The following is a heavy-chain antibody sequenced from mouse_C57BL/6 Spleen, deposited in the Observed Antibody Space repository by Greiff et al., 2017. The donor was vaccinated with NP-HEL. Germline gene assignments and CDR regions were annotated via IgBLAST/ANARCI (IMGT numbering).Heavy chain of an antibody. CDR1: GYAFSSSW. CDR2: IYPGDGDT. D-gene: IGHD1-1*01. Sequence: QVQLKQSGPELVKPGASVKISCKASGYAFSSSWMNWVKQRPGKGLEWIGRIYPGDGDTNYNGKFKGKATLTADKSSSTAYMQLSSLTSEDSAVYFCARSHYGYFDYGGQGTTLTVSS. V-gene: IGHV1-82*01. CDR3: ARSHYGYFDY. J-gene: IGHJ2*01.